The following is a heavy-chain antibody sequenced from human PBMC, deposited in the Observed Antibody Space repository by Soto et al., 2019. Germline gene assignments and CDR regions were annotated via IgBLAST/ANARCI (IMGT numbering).Heavy chain of an antibody. J-gene: IGHJ3*02. CDR3: ASTTYYGSTPRYFDI. D-gene: IGHD3-22*01. V-gene: IGHV1-18*04. CDR1: GYTFTSDG. CDR2: ISAYNGNT. Sequence: AASVKVSCKASGYTFTSDGISWVRQAPGQGLEWMGWISAYNGNTNYAQKLQGRVTMTTDTSTSTAYMELRSLRSDDTAVYYCASTTYYGSTPRYFDIRGQGTRVTIAS.